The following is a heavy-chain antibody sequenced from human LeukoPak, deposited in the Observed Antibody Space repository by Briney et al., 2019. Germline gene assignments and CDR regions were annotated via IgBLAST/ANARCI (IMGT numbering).Heavy chain of an antibody. Sequence: SETLSLTCAVYGGSFSGYYWGWIRQPPGKGLEGIGEINHSGSTNYNPSLKSRVTISVDTSNNQFSLKLSSATAADPAVYYCAREGIAPIDYCGQGTLVTVSS. CDR3: AREGIAPIDY. CDR1: GGSFSGYY. V-gene: IGHV4-34*01. D-gene: IGHD6-13*01. J-gene: IGHJ4*02. CDR2: INHSGST.